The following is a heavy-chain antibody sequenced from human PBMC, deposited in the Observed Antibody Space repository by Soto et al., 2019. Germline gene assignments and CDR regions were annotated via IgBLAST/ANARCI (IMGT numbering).Heavy chain of an antibody. V-gene: IGHV1-18*01. CDR3: ARVRLDYDYYDSSGYYYY. Sequence: ASVKVSCKASGYSFSNYFINWVRQAPGQGLEWMGWISAEHGNTNSAQKFQDRVTMTTDTSTGTAYMELRSLRSDDTAVYYCARVRLDYDYYDSSGYYYYWGQGTLVTVSS. CDR2: ISAEHGNT. J-gene: IGHJ4*02. CDR1: GYSFSNYF. D-gene: IGHD3-22*01.